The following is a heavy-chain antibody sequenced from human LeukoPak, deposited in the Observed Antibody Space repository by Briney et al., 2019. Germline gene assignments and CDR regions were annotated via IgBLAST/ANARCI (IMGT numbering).Heavy chain of an antibody. CDR2: IYYSGST. D-gene: IGHD4-17*01. CDR1: GGSISSYY. V-gene: IGHV4-59*08. CDR3: ASFYGDGGFDI. J-gene: IGHJ3*02. Sequence: SETLSLTCTVSGGSISSYYWSWLRQPPGKGLEWIGYIYYSGSTNYNPSLKSRVTISVDTSKNQFSLKLSSVTAADTAVYYCASFYGDGGFDIWAKGQWSSSLQ.